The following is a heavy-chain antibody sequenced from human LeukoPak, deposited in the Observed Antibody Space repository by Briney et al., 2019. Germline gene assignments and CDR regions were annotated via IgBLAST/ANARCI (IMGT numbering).Heavy chain of an antibody. J-gene: IGHJ4*02. Sequence: GGSLRLSCSASGFTFSDYYMSWIRQAPGKGLEWVSYISSSSSYTDYADSVKGRFTISRDNAKNSLNLQMNSLRAEDTAVYYCARDSGYSGYSDYWGQGTLVTVSS. D-gene: IGHD5-12*01. V-gene: IGHV3-11*05. CDR2: ISSSSSYT. CDR1: GFTFSDYY. CDR3: ARDSGYSGYSDY.